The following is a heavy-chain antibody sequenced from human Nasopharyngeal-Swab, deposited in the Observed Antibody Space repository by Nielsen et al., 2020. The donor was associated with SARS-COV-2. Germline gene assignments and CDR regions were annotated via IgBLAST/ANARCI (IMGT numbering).Heavy chain of an antibody. CDR1: GLTVSSNY. V-gene: IGHV3-53*01. Sequence: GESLKISCAASGLTVSSNYMSWVRQAPGKGLEWVSVIYSGGSTYYADSVKGRFTISRDNSKNTLYLQMNSLRAEDTAVYYCASRIVGATPNDYWGQGTLVTVSS. D-gene: IGHD1-26*01. CDR2: IYSGGST. J-gene: IGHJ4*02. CDR3: ASRIVGATPNDY.